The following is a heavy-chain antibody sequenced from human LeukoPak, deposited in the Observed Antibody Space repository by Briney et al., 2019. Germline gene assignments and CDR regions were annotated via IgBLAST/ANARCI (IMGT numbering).Heavy chain of an antibody. Sequence: PSETLSLTCTVSGGSISSSSYYWGWIRQPPGKGLEWIGSIYYSGSTYYNPSLKSRVTISVDTSKNQFSLKLSSVTAADTAVYYCARWYSDYGYNWFDPWGQGTLVTVSS. J-gene: IGHJ5*02. V-gene: IGHV4-39*07. CDR2: IYYSGST. CDR1: GGSISSSSYY. CDR3: ARWYSDYGYNWFDP. D-gene: IGHD5-12*01.